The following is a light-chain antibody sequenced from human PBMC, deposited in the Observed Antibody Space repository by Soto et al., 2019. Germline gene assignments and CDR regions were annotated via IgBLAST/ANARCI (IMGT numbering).Light chain of an antibody. J-gene: IGKJ4*01. CDR1: QGIGVY. CDR2: AAS. V-gene: IGKV1-27*01. Sequence: DIQMTQSPSSLSASFGDRVTITCRASQGIGVYLAWFQQRPGNAPKLLIYAASTLQSGVPSRFSGSGSGTDFTLTTSSLQPEDVATYYCQKYNSAPLTFGGGTKVEIK. CDR3: QKYNSAPLT.